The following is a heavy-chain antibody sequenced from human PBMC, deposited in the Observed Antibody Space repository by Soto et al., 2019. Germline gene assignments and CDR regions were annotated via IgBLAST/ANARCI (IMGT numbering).Heavy chain of an antibody. CDR1: GGALSSYA. Sequence: GASVKVSCKASGGALSSYAISWVRQAPGQGLEWMGGIIPIFGTANYAQKFQGRVTITADESTSTAYMELSSLRSEDTAVYYCAREGGAIVEVPAAHYYGMDAWGEGTTVTVS. J-gene: IGHJ6*02. D-gene: IGHD2-2*01. V-gene: IGHV1-69*13. CDR3: AREGGAIVEVPAAHYYGMDA. CDR2: IIPIFGTA.